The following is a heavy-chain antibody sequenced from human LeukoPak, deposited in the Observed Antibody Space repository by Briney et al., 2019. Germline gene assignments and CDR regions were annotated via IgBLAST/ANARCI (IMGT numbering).Heavy chain of an antibody. Sequence: SETLSLTCTVSGYSISSGYYWGWIRQPPGKGLEWIGSIYYSGSTYYNPSLKSRVTISADTSKNQFSLKLSSVTAADTAVYYCARHSGIVVVPAANFDYWGQGTLVTVSS. CDR2: IYYSGST. CDR3: ARHSGIVVVPAANFDY. D-gene: IGHD2-2*01. J-gene: IGHJ4*02. CDR1: GYSISSGYY. V-gene: IGHV4-38-2*02.